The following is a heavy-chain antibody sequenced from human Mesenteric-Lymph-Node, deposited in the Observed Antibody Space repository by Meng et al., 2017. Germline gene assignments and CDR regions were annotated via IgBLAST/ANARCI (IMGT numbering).Heavy chain of an antibody. Sequence: EVKLGGSGGGLVQPGGSLRVSCAASGFTFRTSWMHWVRQAPGKGPVWVARINGDGSDITYADSVRGRFTISRDNAKNTLYLQMNSLRVDDTAVYYCAMWGGGALDYWGQGTLVTVSS. CDR2: INGDGSDI. J-gene: IGHJ4*02. V-gene: IGHV3-74*02. CDR1: GFTFRTSW. D-gene: IGHD2-21*01. CDR3: AMWGGGALDY.